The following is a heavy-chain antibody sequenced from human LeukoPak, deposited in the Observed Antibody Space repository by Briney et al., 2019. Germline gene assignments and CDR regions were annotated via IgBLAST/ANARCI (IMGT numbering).Heavy chain of an antibody. J-gene: IGHJ4*02. CDR1: GFSFSSYA. Sequence: GGSLRLSCAASGFSFSSYAMGWVRQAPGKGLEWVSRISGSGGNTYHADSVKGRFTISRDISKNTLYLQMNSLRAEDTAVYYCAKVGYDSSGPRYFDHWGQGTLVTVSS. CDR2: ISGSGGNT. V-gene: IGHV3-23*01. D-gene: IGHD3-22*01. CDR3: AKVGYDSSGPRYFDH.